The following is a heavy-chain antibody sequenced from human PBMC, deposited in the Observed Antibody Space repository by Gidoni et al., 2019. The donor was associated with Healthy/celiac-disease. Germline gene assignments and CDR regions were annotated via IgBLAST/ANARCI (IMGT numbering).Heavy chain of an antibody. V-gene: IGHV4-31*03. D-gene: IGHD3-16*02. CDR2: IYYSGST. Sequence: QVQLQESGPGLVKPSQTLSLTCTVSGGSISRGGYYWSWIRKHPGKGLEWIGYIYYSGSTYYNPSLKSRVTISVDTSKNQFSLKLSSVTAADTAVYYCARDKTTSGEDYDYVWGSYRSIDAFDIWGQGTMVTVSS. CDR1: GGSISRGGYY. J-gene: IGHJ3*02. CDR3: ARDKTTSGEDYDYVWGSYRSIDAFDI.